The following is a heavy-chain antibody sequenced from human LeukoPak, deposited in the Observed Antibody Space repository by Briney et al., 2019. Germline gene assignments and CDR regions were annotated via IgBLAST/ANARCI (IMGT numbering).Heavy chain of an antibody. CDR1: GGSISSSDHY. Sequence: NASETLSLTCTVSGGSISSSDHYWSWIRQLPGTGMEWIGTIYYTGLTQYNPSLKSRLTMSLDTSKNQFSLKMTSLTAADTAVFYCASHGWLEFWFDPWGQGILVTVSS. D-gene: IGHD5-12*01. CDR2: IYYTGLT. CDR3: ASHGWLEFWFDP. V-gene: IGHV4-39*07. J-gene: IGHJ5*02.